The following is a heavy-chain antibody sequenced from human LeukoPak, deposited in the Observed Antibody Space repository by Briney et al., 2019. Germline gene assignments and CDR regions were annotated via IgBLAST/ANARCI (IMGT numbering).Heavy chain of an antibody. CDR2: VYYSGST. D-gene: IGHD3-22*01. J-gene: IGHJ5*02. V-gene: IGHV4-39*01. CDR3: ARHWGIRGYYDSSGPKGWFDP. CDR1: GDSISRSSYY. Sequence: SETLSLTCTVSGDSISRSSYYWGWIRQPPGKGLEWIGSVYYSGSTYYNPSLKSRVTISVDTSKNQFSLKLSSVTAADTAVHYCARHWGIRGYYDSSGPKGWFDPWGQGTLVTVSS.